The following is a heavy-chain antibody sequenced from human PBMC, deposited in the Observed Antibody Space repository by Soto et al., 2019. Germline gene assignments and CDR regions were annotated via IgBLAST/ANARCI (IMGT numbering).Heavy chain of an antibody. Sequence: GGSLRLSCAASGFTFSTYAMHWVRQAPGKGLEWVAVISYDGGNKDYADSVKGRFTISRDNSKNTLYLQMNSLRAEDTAVYYCAKDQAYSSSWYSLYWGQGTLVTVSS. CDR3: AKDQAYSSSWYSLY. D-gene: IGHD6-13*01. CDR2: ISYDGGNK. CDR1: GFTFSTYA. J-gene: IGHJ4*02. V-gene: IGHV3-30*04.